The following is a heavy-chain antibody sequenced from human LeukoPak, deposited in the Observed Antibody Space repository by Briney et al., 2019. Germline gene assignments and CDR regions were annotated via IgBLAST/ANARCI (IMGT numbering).Heavy chain of an antibody. V-gene: IGHV3-21*01. CDR2: ISSSSSYI. D-gene: IGHD2-15*01. CDR1: GFDFSSYS. CDR3: ASSVVVAAPSGFDP. J-gene: IGHJ5*02. Sequence: GGSLRLSCAASGFDFSSYSMNWVRQAPGKGLEWVSSISSSSSYIYYADSVKGRFTISRDNAKNSLYLQMNSLRAEDTAVYYCASSVVVAAPSGFDPWGQGTLVTVSS.